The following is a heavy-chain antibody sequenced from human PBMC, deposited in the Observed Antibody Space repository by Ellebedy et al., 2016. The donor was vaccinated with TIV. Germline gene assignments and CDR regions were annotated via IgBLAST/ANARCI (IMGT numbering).Heavy chain of an antibody. V-gene: IGHV3-66*01. D-gene: IGHD3-10*02. Sequence: GGSLRLSCAASKFTVSSNYMNWVRQAPGKGPEWVSGIYTDDSTDYADSVKGRFTISRDNSKNTLYLQMNSLRTEDTAVYYCARASFYDVDLSGWYFDLWGRGTLITVSS. CDR2: IYTDDST. J-gene: IGHJ2*01. CDR1: KFTVSSNY. CDR3: ARASFYDVDLSGWYFDL.